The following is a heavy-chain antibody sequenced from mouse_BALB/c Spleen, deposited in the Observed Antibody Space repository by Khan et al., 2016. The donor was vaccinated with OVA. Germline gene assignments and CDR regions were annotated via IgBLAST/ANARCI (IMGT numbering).Heavy chain of an antibody. CDR2: INPYNDGT. V-gene: IGHV1S136*01. D-gene: IGHD1-1*01. CDR1: GYTFTSYV. J-gene: IGHJ3*01. CDR3: ARYRYYGSSTWFAY. Sequence: VQLQQSGPELVKPGASVKMSCKASGYTFTSYVMHWVKQKPGQGLEWIGYINPYNDGTKYNEKFKGKATLTSDKSSSTAYMELSSLTSEDSSVYYCARYRYYGSSTWFAYWGQGTLVTVSA.